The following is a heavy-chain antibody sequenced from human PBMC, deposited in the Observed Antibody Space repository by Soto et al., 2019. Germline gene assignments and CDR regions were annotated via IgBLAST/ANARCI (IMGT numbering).Heavy chain of an antibody. CDR1: GGTFSNYA. J-gene: IGHJ4*02. CDR2: IIPIFDTA. V-gene: IGHV1-69*06. D-gene: IGHD3-10*01. CDR3: ARASNYYGTGWVSNFDL. Sequence: QVQLVQSGAEVRKPGSSVKVSCKASGGTFSNYAFSWVRQAPGQGLEWTGGIIPIFDTAKYSQSFLDRVKITADKSTSTLYMELRSLRSEDTAVYYCARASNYYGTGWVSNFDLWGQGTQVTVSS.